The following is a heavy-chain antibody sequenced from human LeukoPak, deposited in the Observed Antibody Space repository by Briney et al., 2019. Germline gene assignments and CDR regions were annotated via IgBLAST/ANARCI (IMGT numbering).Heavy chain of an antibody. CDR2: INHSGST. V-gene: IGHV4-34*01. Sequence: SETLSLTCAVYGGSFSGYYWSWIRHPPGKGLAWIGEINHSGSTNYNPSLKSRVTISVDTSKNQFSLKLSSVTAADTAVYYCVSTRAGYYKYYFDYWGQGTLVTVSS. D-gene: IGHD3-22*01. CDR3: VSTRAGYYKYYFDY. CDR1: GGSFSGYY. J-gene: IGHJ4*02.